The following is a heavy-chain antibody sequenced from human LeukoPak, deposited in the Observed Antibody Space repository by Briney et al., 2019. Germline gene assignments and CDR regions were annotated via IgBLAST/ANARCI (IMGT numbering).Heavy chain of an antibody. J-gene: IGHJ4*02. Sequence: GGSLRLSCAASGFTFSSYAMSWVRQAPGKGLEWVSGLSGSGDRTYYADSVKGRFTISRDNSKNTLYLQMNSLRAEDTAVYYCAKDRITVTPYCFASWGQGTLVTVSS. CDR1: GFTFSSYA. CDR2: LSGSGDRT. V-gene: IGHV3-23*01. CDR3: AKDRITVTPYCFAS. D-gene: IGHD1-7*01.